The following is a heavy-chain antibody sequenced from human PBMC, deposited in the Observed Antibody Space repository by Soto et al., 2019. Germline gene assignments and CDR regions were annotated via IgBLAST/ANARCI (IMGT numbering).Heavy chain of an antibody. V-gene: IGHV5-51*01. CDR1: GYSFTSYW. CDR2: IYPGDSDT. Sequence: SLKISCKGSGYSFTSYWIGWVRQMPGKGLEWMGIIYPGDSDTRYSPSFQGQVTISADKSISTAYLQWSSLKASDTAMYYCARQVYTAMSSYNWFDLWGQGPLVPVSS. D-gene: IGHD5-18*01. J-gene: IGHJ5*02. CDR3: ARQVYTAMSSYNWFDL.